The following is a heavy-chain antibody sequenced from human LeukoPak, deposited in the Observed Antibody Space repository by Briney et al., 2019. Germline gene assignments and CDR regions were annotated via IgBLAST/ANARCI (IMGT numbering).Heavy chain of an antibody. J-gene: IGHJ3*02. CDR2: IRYDGSNK. CDR1: GCTFSSCG. CDR3: AKARYVTGTSAFDI. D-gene: IGHD1-7*01. Sequence: GGSLRLSCAASGCTFSSCGMHWVRQPPGKGLEWVAFIRYDGSNKYYADSVKGRFTISRDNSKNTLYLQMNSLRAEDTAVYYCAKARYVTGTSAFDIWGQGTMVTVSS. V-gene: IGHV3-30*02.